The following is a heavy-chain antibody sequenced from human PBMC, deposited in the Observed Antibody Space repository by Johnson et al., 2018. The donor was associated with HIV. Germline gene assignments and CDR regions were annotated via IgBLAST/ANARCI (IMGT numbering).Heavy chain of an antibody. V-gene: IGHV3-7*05. J-gene: IGHJ3*02. CDR2: IKQDGSEK. CDR1: GFTFDDYG. D-gene: IGHD3-3*01. Sequence: VQLMESGGGVVRPGGSLRLSCAASGFTFDDYGMSWVRQAPGKGLEWVANIKQDGSEKYYVDSVKGRFTISRDNAKNSLYLQMNSLRAEDTAVYYCAREYYDFWSGYWGGAFDIWGQGTMVTVSS. CDR3: AREYYDFWSGYWGGAFDI.